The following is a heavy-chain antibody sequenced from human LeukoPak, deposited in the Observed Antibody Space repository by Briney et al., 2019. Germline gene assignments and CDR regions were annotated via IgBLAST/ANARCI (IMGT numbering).Heavy chain of an antibody. CDR3: ARMEVVAAAGWFDP. D-gene: IGHD6-13*01. V-gene: IGHV5-51*01. Sequence: GESLKISCQGSGYSFTSYWIGWVRQMPGKGLEWMGIMYPGDSETRYSPSFQSQVTISADKSISTAYLQWSSLKASDTAMYYCARMEVVAAAGWFDPWGQGTLVTVSS. J-gene: IGHJ5*02. CDR1: GYSFTSYW. CDR2: MYPGDSET.